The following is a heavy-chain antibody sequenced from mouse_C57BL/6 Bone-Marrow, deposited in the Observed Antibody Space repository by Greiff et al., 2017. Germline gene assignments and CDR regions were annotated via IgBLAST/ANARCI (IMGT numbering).Heavy chain of an antibody. J-gene: IGHJ2*01. CDR3: AREVYYYGFGY. V-gene: IGHV1-50*01. D-gene: IGHD1-1*01. Sequence: QVQLQQPGAELVKPGASVKLSCKASGYTFTSYWMQWVKQRPGQGLEWIGEIDPSDSNTNYNQKFKGKATLTVDTSSSTAYMQLSSLTSEDSAVYYCAREVYYYGFGYWVQGTTLTVSS. CDR2: IDPSDSNT. CDR1: GYTFTSYW.